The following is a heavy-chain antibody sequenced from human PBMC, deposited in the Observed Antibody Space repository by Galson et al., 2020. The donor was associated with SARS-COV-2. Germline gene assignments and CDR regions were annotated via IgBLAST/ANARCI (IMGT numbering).Heavy chain of an antibody. CDR2: IYYIGTS. Sequence: SETLSLTCTVSGGSISTSSYYWGWIRQPPGKGLEWIGNIYYIGTSYYNPSLKSRVTISVDTSKNQFSLKLRSVTAADTAVYYCARDWDCSISKCYGGMDVWGQGTAVTVSS. V-gene: IGHV4-39*07. J-gene: IGHJ6*02. D-gene: IGHD2-2*01. CDR1: GGSISTSSYY. CDR3: ARDWDCSISKCYGGMDV.